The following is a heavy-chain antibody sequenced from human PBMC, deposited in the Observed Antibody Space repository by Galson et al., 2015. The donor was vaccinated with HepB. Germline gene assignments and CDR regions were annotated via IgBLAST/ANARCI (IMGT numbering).Heavy chain of an antibody. D-gene: IGHD3/OR15-3a*01. CDR2: ISRGGNTR. CDR1: GFSFSSFW. CDR3: ARGASYYDWTGYPDEKYCGMDV. V-gene: IGHV3-74*01. J-gene: IGHJ6*02. Sequence: SLRLSCATSGFSFSSFWMNWVRQVPGKGLLWVSRISRGGNTRNYADSVEGRFTISRDNANSALYLEMNSLRAEDTAVYYCARGASYYDWTGYPDEKYCGMDVWGQGTTVIVSS.